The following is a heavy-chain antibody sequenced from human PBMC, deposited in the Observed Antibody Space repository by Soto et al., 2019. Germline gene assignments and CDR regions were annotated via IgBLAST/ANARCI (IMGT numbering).Heavy chain of an antibody. Sequence: ASVKVSCEASGYTFTGYYMHWVRQAPGQGLEWMGWINPNSGGTNYAQKFQGWVTMTRDTSISTAYMELSRLRSDDTAVYYCARAGYSSGWYIENYYYGLDVWGQGTTVTVSS. CDR1: GYTFTGYY. CDR3: ARAGYSSGWYIENYYYGLDV. V-gene: IGHV1-2*04. D-gene: IGHD6-19*01. CDR2: INPNSGGT. J-gene: IGHJ6*02.